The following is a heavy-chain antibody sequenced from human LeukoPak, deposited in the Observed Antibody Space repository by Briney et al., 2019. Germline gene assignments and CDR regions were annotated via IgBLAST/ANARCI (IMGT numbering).Heavy chain of an antibody. CDR3: ARRGGKNYGDYVVYYYYMDV. CDR2: ISAYNGNT. V-gene: IGHV1-18*01. J-gene: IGHJ6*03. Sequence: ASVKVSCKASGYTFTSYGISWVRQAPGQGLEWMGWISAYNGNTNYAQKIQGRVTMTTDTSTSTAYMELRSLRSDDTAVYYCARRGGKNYGDYVVYYYYMDVWGKGTTVTVSS. CDR1: GYTFTSYG. D-gene: IGHD4-17*01.